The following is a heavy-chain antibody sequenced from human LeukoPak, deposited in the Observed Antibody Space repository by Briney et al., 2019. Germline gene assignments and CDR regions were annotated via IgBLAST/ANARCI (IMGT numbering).Heavy chain of an antibody. D-gene: IGHD3-22*01. J-gene: IGHJ3*02. Sequence: SETLSLTCTVSGGSISSGGYYWNWIRQHPGKGLEWIGYIYYNGNTYYNPSLKSRVTISVDTSENQFSLKLSSVIAADTAVYYCARERTYYYDSNGYKAFDIWGQGTMVTVSS. CDR2: IYYNGNT. CDR3: ARERTYYYDSNGYKAFDI. CDR1: GGSISSGGYY. V-gene: IGHV4-31*03.